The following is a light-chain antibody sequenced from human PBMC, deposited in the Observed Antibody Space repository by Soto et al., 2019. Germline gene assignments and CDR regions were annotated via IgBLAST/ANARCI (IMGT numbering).Light chain of an antibody. CDR2: GNS. J-gene: IGLJ2*01. V-gene: IGLV1-40*01. CDR3: SSFAGFNNVL. CDR1: SSNIGAGYD. Sequence: QSVLTQPPSVSGAPGQRVTISCTGSSSNIGAGYDVHWYQQLPGTAPKLLIYGNSNRPSGVPDRFSGSKSGTSASLTVSGLQAEDEADYYCSSFAGFNNVLFGGGTKLTVL.